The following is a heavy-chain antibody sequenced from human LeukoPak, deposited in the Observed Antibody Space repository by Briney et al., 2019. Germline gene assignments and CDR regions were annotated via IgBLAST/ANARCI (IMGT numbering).Heavy chain of an antibody. CDR2: ISWNSGSI. Sequence: PGRSLRLPCAASGFTFDDYAMHWVRQAPGKGLEWVSGISWNSGSIGYADSVKGRFTISRDNAKNSLYLQMNSLRAEDTALYYCAKAEGDFWSGYAAGYYYGMDVWGQGTTVTVSS. D-gene: IGHD3-3*01. CDR3: AKAEGDFWSGYAAGYYYGMDV. J-gene: IGHJ6*02. CDR1: GFTFDDYA. V-gene: IGHV3-9*01.